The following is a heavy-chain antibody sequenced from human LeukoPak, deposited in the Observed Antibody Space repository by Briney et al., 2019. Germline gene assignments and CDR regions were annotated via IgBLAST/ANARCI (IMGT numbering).Heavy chain of an antibody. D-gene: IGHD3-10*01. CDR1: GFTFSSYG. CDR3: AKQYPVRGVIKALDY. V-gene: IGHV3-30*18. Sequence: PGGSLRLSCAASGFTFSSYGMHWVRQAPGKGLEWVAVISYDGSNKYYADSVKGRFTISRDNSKNTLYLQMNSLRAEDTAVYYCAKQYPVRGVIKALDYWGQGTLVTVSA. J-gene: IGHJ4*02. CDR2: ISYDGSNK.